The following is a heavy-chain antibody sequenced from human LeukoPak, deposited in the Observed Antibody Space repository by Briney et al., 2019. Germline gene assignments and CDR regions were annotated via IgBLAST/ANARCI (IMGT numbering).Heavy chain of an antibody. CDR3: ARGGDYAWFDP. J-gene: IGHJ5*02. CDR1: GGSISSGGYS. Sequence: PSQTLSLTCAVSGGSISSGGYSWSWIRQPPGKGLEWIGYIYHSGSAYYNPSLKSRVTISVDRSKNQFSLKLSSVTAAGTAVYYCARGGDYAWFDPWGQGTLVTVSS. D-gene: IGHD4-17*01. V-gene: IGHV4-30-2*01. CDR2: IYHSGSA.